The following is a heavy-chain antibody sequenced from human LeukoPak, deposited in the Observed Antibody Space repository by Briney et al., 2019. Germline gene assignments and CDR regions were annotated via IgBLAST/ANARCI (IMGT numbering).Heavy chain of an antibody. CDR3: AREGSSDDAFDF. D-gene: IGHD6-6*01. CDR1: GNTFTGYN. J-gene: IGHJ3*01. CDR2: INPNSGGT. Sequence: GASVKVSCKTSGNTFTGYNLHWVRQAPGQGLEWMGRINPNSGGTNYAQKFRGRVTMTRDTSISTAYMELSRRRSDDTAVYYCAREGSSDDAFDFWGQGTMVTVSS. V-gene: IGHV1-2*06.